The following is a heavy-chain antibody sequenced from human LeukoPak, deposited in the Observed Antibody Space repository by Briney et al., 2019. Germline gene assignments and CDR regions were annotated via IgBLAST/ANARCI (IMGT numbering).Heavy chain of an antibody. Sequence: SETLSLTCAVSGGSISSSNWWSWVRQPPGKGMEWIGEIYHSGSTNYNPSLKSRVTISVDTSKNQFSLKLSSVTAADTAVYDCARVVCSSGYYPEDHDAFDIWGRGRMVTVSS. CDR1: GGSISSSNW. D-gene: IGHD3-22*01. CDR2: IYHSGST. J-gene: IGHJ3*02. CDR3: ARVVCSSGYYPEDHDAFDI. V-gene: IGHV4-4*02.